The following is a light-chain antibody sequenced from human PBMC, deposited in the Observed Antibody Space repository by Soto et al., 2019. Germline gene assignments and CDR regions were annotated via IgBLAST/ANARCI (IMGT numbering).Light chain of an antibody. CDR2: DAS. CDR1: QSINIY. V-gene: IGKV3-11*01. CDR3: QQRYPWHDLA. J-gene: IGKJ4*01. Sequence: EIVLTQSPATLPLSPGERTTLSCRASQSINIYLAWYPQKPGQPPRLLIHDASNRASGIPARVSGIGSGTVFTIPISSLEPEDFAVYYCQQRYPWHDLAFGGGTKLELK.